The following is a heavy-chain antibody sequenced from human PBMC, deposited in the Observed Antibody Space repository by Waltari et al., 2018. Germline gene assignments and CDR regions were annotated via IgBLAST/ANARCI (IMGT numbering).Heavy chain of an antibody. CDR2: SDQSGTT. J-gene: IGHJ4*02. CDR1: GASLSGYS. V-gene: IGHV4-34*02. D-gene: IGHD2-21*01. CDR3: ARSIPRSDF. Sequence: QVQLQQWGAGLLKPSETLSLTRALYGASLSGYSWSWIRQPPGRGLEWIGESDQSGTTNYSPSLKSRVTMSVDTSKSQFSLRLSSVTAADTAVYYCARSIPRSDFWGQGALVTVSS.